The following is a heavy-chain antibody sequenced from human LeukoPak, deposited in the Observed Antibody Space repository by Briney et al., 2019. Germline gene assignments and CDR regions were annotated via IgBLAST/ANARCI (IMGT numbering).Heavy chain of an antibody. CDR1: GFTFSSYE. J-gene: IGHJ4*02. CDR2: ISSSGSTI. CDR3: ARSPSDTATVPIDY. Sequence: GGSLRLSCAASGFTFSSYEMNWVRQAPGKGLEWVSYISSSGSTIYYADSVKGRFTISRDNAKNSLYLQMNSLRAEDTAVYYCARSPSDTATVPIDYWGQGTLVTVSS. V-gene: IGHV3-48*03. D-gene: IGHD5-18*01.